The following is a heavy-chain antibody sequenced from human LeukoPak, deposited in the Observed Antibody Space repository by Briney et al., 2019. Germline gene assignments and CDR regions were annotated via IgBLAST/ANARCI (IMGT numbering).Heavy chain of an antibody. V-gene: IGHV4-34*01. D-gene: IGHD6-13*01. Sequence: SETLSLTCTVSGGSISSYYWSWIRQPPGKGLEWIGEINHSGSTNYNPSLKSRVTISVDTSKNQFSLKLSSVTAADTAVYYCAGTSSSPYDYWGQGTLVTVSS. CDR3: AGTSSSPYDY. CDR2: INHSGST. CDR1: GGSISSYY. J-gene: IGHJ4*02.